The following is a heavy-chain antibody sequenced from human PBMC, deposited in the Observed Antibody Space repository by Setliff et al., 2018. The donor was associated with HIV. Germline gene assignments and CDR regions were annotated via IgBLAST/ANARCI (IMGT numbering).Heavy chain of an antibody. D-gene: IGHD7-27*01. CDR3: ARWGNYYYYYMDV. J-gene: IGHJ6*03. V-gene: IGHV1-8*02. CDR2: MNPNSGNT. Sequence: ASVKVSCKTSGDTFTSYDINWVRQAAGHGLEWMGWMNPNSGNTGYAQKFQGRVTMTGNTSISTAYMDLSSLRAEDTAVYYCARWGNYYYYYMDVWGKGTTVTVSS. CDR1: GDTFTSYD.